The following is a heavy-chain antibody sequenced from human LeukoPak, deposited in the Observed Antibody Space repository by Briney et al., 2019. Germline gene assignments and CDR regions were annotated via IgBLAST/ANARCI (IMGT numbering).Heavy chain of an antibody. V-gene: IGHV3-74*01. J-gene: IGHJ4*02. D-gene: IGHD5-12*01. CDR2: INSNKSTT. CDR1: GFTFSSYW. CDR3: ARAVAGGFDY. Sequence: GGSLRLSCAASGFTFSSYWMHWVRQAPGKGLGWVSRINSNKSTTEYADYVEGRFTISRDNAKNTLYLQMNSLRAEDTAVYYCARAVAGGFDYWGQGTLVTVSS.